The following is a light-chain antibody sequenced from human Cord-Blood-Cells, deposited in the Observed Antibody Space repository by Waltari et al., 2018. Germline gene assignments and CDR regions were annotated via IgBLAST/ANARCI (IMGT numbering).Light chain of an antibody. Sequence: NFMLTQPHSVSESPGKTVTISCTLRSLSMAGNLFYWDQQRPGSAPTTVIYEDNQRPSGVPDRFSGSIDSSSNSASLTISGLKTEDEADYYCQSYDSSNWVFGGGTKLTVL. CDR1: SLSMAGNL. J-gene: IGLJ3*02. CDR2: EDN. CDR3: QSYDSSNWV. V-gene: IGLV6-57*03.